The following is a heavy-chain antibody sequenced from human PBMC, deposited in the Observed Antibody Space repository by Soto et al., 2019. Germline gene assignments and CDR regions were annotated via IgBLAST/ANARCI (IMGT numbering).Heavy chain of an antibody. J-gene: IGHJ4*02. CDR1: GFTFSSFW. CDR3: TSDWYPRFYHGSGSYPYY. CDR2: IKTDGSET. V-gene: IGHV3-7*03. Sequence: PGGSLRLSCAASGFTFSSFWMSWVRQAPGKGLEWVANIKTDGSETHYVDSVKGRFTISRDNPKTSLFLQMNSLRVEDTAVYFCTSDWYPRFYHGSGSYPYYWGQGTPVTVSS. D-gene: IGHD3-10*01.